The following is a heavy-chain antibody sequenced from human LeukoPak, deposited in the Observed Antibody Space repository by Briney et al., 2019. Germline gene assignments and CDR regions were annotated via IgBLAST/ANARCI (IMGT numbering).Heavy chain of an antibody. CDR2: IYYSGST. D-gene: IGHD3-22*01. Sequence: PSETLSLTCTVSGGSISSYYWSWIRQPPGKALKWIGYIYYSGSTNYNPSLKSRVTISVDTSKTQFSLKLSSVTAADTAVYYCAGDTYYYDSSGYYPLGYWGQGTLVTVSS. CDR1: GGSISSYY. J-gene: IGHJ4*02. V-gene: IGHV4-59*01. CDR3: AGDTYYYDSSGYYPLGY.